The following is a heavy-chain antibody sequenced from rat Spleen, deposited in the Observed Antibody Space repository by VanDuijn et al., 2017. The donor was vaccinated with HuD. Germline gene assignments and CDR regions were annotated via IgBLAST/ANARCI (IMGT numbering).Heavy chain of an antibody. Sequence: EVQLVESGGGLVQPGRPLKLSCAASGFTFSNYGMHWIRQAPTKGLEWVASISPSGGSSHYRDSVKGRFTISRDHAISTLYLQMDSLRSEDTATYYCATVGVMDAWGQGASVTVSS. V-gene: IGHV5-19*01. J-gene: IGHJ4*01. CDR3: ATVGVMDA. CDR2: ISPSGGSS. CDR1: GFTFSNYG.